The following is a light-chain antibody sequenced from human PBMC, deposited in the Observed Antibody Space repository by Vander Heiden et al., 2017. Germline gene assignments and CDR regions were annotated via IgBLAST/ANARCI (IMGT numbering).Light chain of an antibody. Sequence: QSVLPQPPSASGTPGQRATISCSGSSSNIGSNTVNWYQQFPGTAPKLLIYTNNQRPSGVPDRFSGSKSGTSASLAISGLQSEDEADYYCAAWDDSLNGQGWLFGGGTKLTVL. CDR3: AAWDDSLNGQGWL. CDR1: SSNIGSNT. J-gene: IGLJ2*01. CDR2: TNN. V-gene: IGLV1-44*01.